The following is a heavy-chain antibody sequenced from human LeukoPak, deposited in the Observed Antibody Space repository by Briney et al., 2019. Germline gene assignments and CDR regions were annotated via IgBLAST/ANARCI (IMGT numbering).Heavy chain of an antibody. D-gene: IGHD3-10*01. Sequence: GRSLRLSCAASGFTFSSHWMHWVRQAPGKGLVWVSRINSDGSSTSYADSVKGRFTISRDNAKNTLYLQMNSLRAEDTAVYYCAREYGSGSYLIFDYWGQGTLVTVSS. CDR2: INSDGSST. CDR1: GFTFSSHW. J-gene: IGHJ4*02. CDR3: AREYGSGSYLIFDY. V-gene: IGHV3-74*01.